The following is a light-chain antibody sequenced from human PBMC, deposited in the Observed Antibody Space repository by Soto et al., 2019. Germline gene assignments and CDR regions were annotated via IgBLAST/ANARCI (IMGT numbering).Light chain of an antibody. J-gene: IGLJ1*01. CDR2: EVT. CDR3: NSLRVNHLYV. CDR1: SSDVGGYNT. V-gene: IGLV2-14*01. Sequence: QSALTQPASVSGSPGQTITISCTGTSSDVGGYNTVSWYQHHPDKAPKLIIYEVTHRPAGISDRFSASKSGNTASLTISGLQAEDEADYYCNSLRVNHLYVFGTGTKLTVL.